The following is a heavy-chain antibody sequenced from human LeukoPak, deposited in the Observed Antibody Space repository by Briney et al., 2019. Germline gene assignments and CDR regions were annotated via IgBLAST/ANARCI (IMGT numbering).Heavy chain of an antibody. CDR3: ARARYDSSGYYPLGDY. CDR1: GFTFSSFA. V-gene: IGHV3-21*01. CDR2: ITRSSIYI. Sequence: GGSLRLSCAASGFTFSSFAMSWVRQAPGKGLEWVSSITRSSIYIYYADSVKGRFTISRDNAKNSLFLQMNSLRAEDTAVYFCARARYDSSGYYPLGDYWGQGTLVTVSS. D-gene: IGHD3-22*01. J-gene: IGHJ4*02.